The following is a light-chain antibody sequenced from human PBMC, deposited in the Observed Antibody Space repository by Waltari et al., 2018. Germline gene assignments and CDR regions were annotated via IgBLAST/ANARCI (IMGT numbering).Light chain of an antibody. V-gene: IGKV1-39*01. CDR1: QSISSY. Sequence: DIQMTQSPSSLSVSVGDRVTISCRASQSISSYLNWYQQKPGEAPRLLIYAASSLQTGVPSRFSGSGSGTDFTLTISSLQPEDFATYYCQQSYSTHRTFGQGTKVEIK. CDR2: AAS. J-gene: IGKJ1*01. CDR3: QQSYSTHRT.